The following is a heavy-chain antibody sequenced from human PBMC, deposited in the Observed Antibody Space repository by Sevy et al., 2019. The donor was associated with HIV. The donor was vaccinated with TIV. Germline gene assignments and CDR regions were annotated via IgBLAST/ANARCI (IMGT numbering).Heavy chain of an antibody. CDR3: ATNSRYFSGRTIYSAEGLFDP. D-gene: IGHD2-15*01. Sequence: ASVKVSCKVSGYTLTELSMHWVRQAPGKGIEWMGGFDTEDGETVYAQKFQGRVIVPEDTSTDTAYMELSSLRSEDTAVYYCATNSRYFSGRTIYSAEGLFDPWGQGTLVTVSS. J-gene: IGHJ5*02. V-gene: IGHV1-24*01. CDR2: FDTEDGET. CDR1: GYTLTELS.